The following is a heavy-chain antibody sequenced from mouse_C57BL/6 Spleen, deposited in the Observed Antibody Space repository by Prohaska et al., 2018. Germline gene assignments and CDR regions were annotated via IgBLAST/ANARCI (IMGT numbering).Heavy chain of an antibody. V-gene: IGHV6-3*01. CDR2: IRLKSDNYAT. D-gene: IGHD1-3*01. J-gene: IGHJ2*01. CDR3: TAPAGSSDY. CDR1: GFTFSNYW. Sequence: EVKLEESGGGLVQPGGSMKLSCVASGFTFSNYWMNWVRQSPEKGLEWVAQIRLKSDNYATHYAESVKGRFTISRDDSNSSVYLQMNNLRAEDTGIYYCTAPAGSSDYWGQGTTLTVSS.